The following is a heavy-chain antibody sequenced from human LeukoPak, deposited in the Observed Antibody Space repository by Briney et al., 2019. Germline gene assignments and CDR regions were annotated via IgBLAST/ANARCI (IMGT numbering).Heavy chain of an antibody. J-gene: IGHJ4*02. CDR2: ISYDGSNK. CDR1: GFTFSSYA. CDR3: AKEREPYGSGSYYLDY. D-gene: IGHD3-10*01. Sequence: GGSLRLSCAASGFTFSSYAMHWVRQAPGKGLEWVAVISYDGSNKYYADSVKGRFTISRDNSKNTLYLQMNSLRAEDTAVYYCAKEREPYGSGSYYLDYWGQGTLVTVSS. V-gene: IGHV3-30*04.